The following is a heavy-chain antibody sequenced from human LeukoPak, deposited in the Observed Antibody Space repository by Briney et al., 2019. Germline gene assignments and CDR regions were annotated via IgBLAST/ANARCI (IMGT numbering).Heavy chain of an antibody. CDR3: ARDRSGYTFDD. D-gene: IGHD5-18*01. J-gene: IGHJ4*02. V-gene: IGHV3-21*01. Sequence: GGSLRLSCAASGFIFSSYSMNWVRQAPGKGLEWVSSISATGNYIYYADSVKGRFTITRDNAKNSLYLQMNSLRAEDTAVYYCARDRSGYTFDDWGQGTLVTVSS. CDR1: GFIFSSYS. CDR2: ISATGNYI.